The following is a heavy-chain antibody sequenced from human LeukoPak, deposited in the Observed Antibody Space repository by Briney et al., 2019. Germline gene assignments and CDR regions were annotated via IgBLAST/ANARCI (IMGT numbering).Heavy chain of an antibody. CDR3: ARLYPRGYGRFGELSQPSYMDV. Sequence: SETLSLTCTVSGGSISSRNYYRGWIRQPPGKGLEWIGSIYYSGSTYYNPSLRSRVTVSVDTSKNQFSLKLSSVTAADTAMYYCARLYPRGYGRFGELSQPSYMDVWGKGTTVTISS. D-gene: IGHD3-10*01. CDR2: IYYSGST. V-gene: IGHV4-39*01. CDR1: GGSISSRNYY. J-gene: IGHJ6*03.